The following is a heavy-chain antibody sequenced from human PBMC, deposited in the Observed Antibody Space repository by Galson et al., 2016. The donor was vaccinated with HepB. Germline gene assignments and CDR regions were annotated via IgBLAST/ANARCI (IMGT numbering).Heavy chain of an antibody. CDR1: GFTFSGSA. Sequence: SLRLSCAASGFTFSGSAIHWVRQASGKGLEWVGRIRSKASNYATAYAASVKGRFTISRDDPKNTAYLQMNSLKTEDTAVYYCTTSLVYYFDYWGQGTLVTVSS. CDR2: IRSKASNYAT. V-gene: IGHV3-73*01. J-gene: IGHJ4*02. CDR3: TTSLVYYFDY. D-gene: IGHD2-21*01.